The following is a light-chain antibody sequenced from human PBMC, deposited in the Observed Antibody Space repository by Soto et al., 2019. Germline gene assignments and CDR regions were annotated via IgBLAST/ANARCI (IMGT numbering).Light chain of an antibody. CDR2: DVS. V-gene: IGLV2-11*01. CDR1: SSDVGGYNY. CDR3: CSYAGSYTYV. J-gene: IGLJ1*01. Sequence: QSALTQPRSVSGSPGQSVTISFTGTSSDVGGYNYVSWYQHHPGKAPKLMIYDVSKRPSGVPDRFSGSKSGNTASLTISGLQAEDEADYYCCSYAGSYTYVFGTGTKLTGL.